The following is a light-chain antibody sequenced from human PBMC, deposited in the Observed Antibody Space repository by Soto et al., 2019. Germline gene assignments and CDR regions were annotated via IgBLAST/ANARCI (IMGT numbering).Light chain of an antibody. Sequence: QSVLTQAASVSGSPGQSITISCTGTSSDVGSYDVVSWYQQHPGKAPKLLIYEVSERPSGSSDRFSGSKSGNTASLTISGLKAEDEADYYCCSYARSVTYVFGSGTKLTVL. CDR2: EVS. J-gene: IGLJ1*01. CDR1: SSDVGSYDV. CDR3: CSYARSVTYV. V-gene: IGLV2-23*02.